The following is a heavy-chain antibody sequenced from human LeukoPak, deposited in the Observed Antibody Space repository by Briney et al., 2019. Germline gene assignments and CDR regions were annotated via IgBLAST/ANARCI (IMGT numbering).Heavy chain of an antibody. Sequence: KPSETLSLTCAVYGGSFSGYYWSWIRQPPGKGLEWIGEINHSGSTNYNPSLKSRVTISVDTSKNQFSLKLSSVTAADTAVYYCARSSWFEELSFDYWGQGTLVTVSS. J-gene: IGHJ4*02. D-gene: IGHD3-10*01. CDR2: INHSGST. CDR1: GGSFSGYY. CDR3: ARSSWFEELSFDY. V-gene: IGHV4-34*01.